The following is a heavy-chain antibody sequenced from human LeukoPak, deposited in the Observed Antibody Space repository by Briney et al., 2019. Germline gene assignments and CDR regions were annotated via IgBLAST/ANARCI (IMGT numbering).Heavy chain of an antibody. J-gene: IGHJ4*02. D-gene: IGHD1-26*01. CDR2: IKPYTGST. V-gene: IGHV1-2*02. Sequence: EASVKVSFKASGYTFTNYYIHWVRQAPGQGLEWMGWIKPYTGSTSYAQKFQGRVTMTRDTSISTAYMDVTTLRSDDTAVYYCATMGAKTFDHWGQGTLVTVSS. CDR1: GYTFTNYY. CDR3: ATMGAKTFDH.